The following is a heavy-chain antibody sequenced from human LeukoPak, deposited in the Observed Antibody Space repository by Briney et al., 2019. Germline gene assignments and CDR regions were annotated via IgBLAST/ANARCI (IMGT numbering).Heavy chain of an antibody. V-gene: IGHV3-30-3*02. CDR3: AKNWNYRPSNFDY. J-gene: IGHJ4*02. D-gene: IGHD1-7*01. CDR1: GFTFSSYA. Sequence: PGGSLRLSCAASGFTFSSYAMHWVRQAPGKGLEWVAVISYDGSNKYYADSVKGRFTISRDNSKNTLYLQMNSLRAEDTAVYYCAKNWNYRPSNFDYWGQGTLVTVSS. CDR2: ISYDGSNK.